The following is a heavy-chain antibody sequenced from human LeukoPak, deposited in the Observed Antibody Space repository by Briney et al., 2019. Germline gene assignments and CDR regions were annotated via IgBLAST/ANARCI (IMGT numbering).Heavy chain of an antibody. J-gene: IGHJ4*02. CDR3: ARDLSGSGYYYYFDY. CDR1: GFTFSSYW. D-gene: IGHD3-22*01. CDR2: LKQDGSEK. Sequence: GGSLRLSCAASGFTFSSYWMSWVRQAPGKGLEWVANLKQDGSEKYYVDSVKGRFTISRDNAKNSLYLQMNSLRAEDTAVYYCARDLSGSGYYYYFDYWGQGTLVTVSS. V-gene: IGHV3-7*01.